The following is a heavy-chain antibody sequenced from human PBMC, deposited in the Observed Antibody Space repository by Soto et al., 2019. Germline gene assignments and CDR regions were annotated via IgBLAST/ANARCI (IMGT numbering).Heavy chain of an antibody. CDR1: GFSFSSYG. D-gene: IGHD3-10*01. V-gene: IGHV3-33*01. Sequence: QVQLVESGGGVVQSGRSLRLSCAASGFSFSSYGMHWGRQAPGKGLEWVAVIWYDGSNKYYADSVKGRFTISRDNSKNTLYLLRTSLRAEDTAVYYCARDGDGDRHAFDIWGEGTMVTVSS. CDR2: IWYDGSNK. CDR3: ARDGDGDRHAFDI. J-gene: IGHJ3*02.